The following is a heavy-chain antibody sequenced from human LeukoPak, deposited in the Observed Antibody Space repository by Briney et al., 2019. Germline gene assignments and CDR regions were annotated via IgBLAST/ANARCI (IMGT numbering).Heavy chain of an antibody. V-gene: IGHV3-48*04. Sequence: GRSLRLSCAASGFTFSSYGMHWVRQAPGKGLEWVSYISSGGSTIYYADSVKGRFTISRDNAKNSLYLQMNSLRAEDTAVYYCARVGWFGGFYFDYWGQGILVTVSS. D-gene: IGHD3-10*01. J-gene: IGHJ4*02. CDR1: GFTFSSYG. CDR3: ARVGWFGGFYFDY. CDR2: ISSGGSTI.